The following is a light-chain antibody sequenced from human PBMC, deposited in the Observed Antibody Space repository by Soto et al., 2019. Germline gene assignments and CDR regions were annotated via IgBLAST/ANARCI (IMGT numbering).Light chain of an antibody. V-gene: IGLV2-23*01. J-gene: IGLJ3*02. Sequence: QSALTQPASVSGSPGQSITISCTGTSSNVGTYNLVSWYQQHPGEAPKLIIYEGTKRPSGVSNRFSASKSGNTASLTISGLQAEDEADYHCCSYAGTSTGVFGGGTQLTVL. CDR1: SSNVGTYNL. CDR3: CSYAGTSTGV. CDR2: EGT.